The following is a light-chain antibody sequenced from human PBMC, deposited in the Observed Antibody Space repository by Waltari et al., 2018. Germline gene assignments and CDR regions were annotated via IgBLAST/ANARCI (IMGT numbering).Light chain of an antibody. V-gene: IGKV3-11*01. J-gene: IGKJ1*01. CDR3: QQYGFLPA. CDR1: QSVSRY. Sequence: EIVLTQSPVTLSLSPGERATLSCRASQSVSRYLAWYQQKPGQAPRLLIYDTFSRASGIPARFSGSGSGTDFTLTISSLEPEDFAVYYCQQYGFLPAFGQGTKVEI. CDR2: DTF.